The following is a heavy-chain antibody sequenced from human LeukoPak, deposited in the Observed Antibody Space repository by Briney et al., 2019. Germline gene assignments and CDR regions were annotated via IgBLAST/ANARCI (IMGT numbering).Heavy chain of an antibody. D-gene: IGHD5-24*01. V-gene: IGHV1-8*03. CDR2: MNSNSGNT. CDR3: ARVKPWDGYNPYYLDY. CDR1: GYTFTSYD. J-gene: IGHJ4*02. Sequence: ASVKVSCKASGYTFTSYDINWVRQATGQGLEWMGWMNSNSGNTGYAQKFQGRVTITRNSSISTAYMELSSLRSEDTAVYYCARVKPWDGYNPYYLDYWGQGTLVTVSS.